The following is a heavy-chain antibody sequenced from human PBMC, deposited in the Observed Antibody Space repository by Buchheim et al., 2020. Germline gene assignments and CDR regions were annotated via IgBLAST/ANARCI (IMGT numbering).Heavy chain of an antibody. CDR2: ISGSGGST. Sequence: EVQLLESGGGLVQPGGSLRLSCAASGFIFSSYAMTWVRQAPGKGLEWVSAISGSGGSTYYAAFVKGRFTIFRAHSKNTLFLQMNSLRADDTAVYYCAQGYNWFDPWGQGTL. CDR3: AQGYNWFDP. CDR1: GFIFSSYA. V-gene: IGHV3-23*01. J-gene: IGHJ5*02.